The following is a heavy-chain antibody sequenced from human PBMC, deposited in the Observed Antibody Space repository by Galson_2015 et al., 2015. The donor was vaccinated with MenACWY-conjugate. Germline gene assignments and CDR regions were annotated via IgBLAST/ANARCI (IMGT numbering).Heavy chain of an antibody. V-gene: IGHV3-7*01. J-gene: IGHJ6*03. CDR2: IKQDGSEK. Sequence: SLRLSCAASGFTFSSYWMSWVRQAPGKGLEWVANIKQDGSEKYYVDSVKGRFTISRDNAKNSLYLQMNSLRAEDTAVYYCAKDGVLRYSTNYYMDVWGKGTTVSVSS. CDR1: GFTFSSYW. D-gene: IGHD6-13*01. CDR3: AKDGVLRYSTNYYMDV.